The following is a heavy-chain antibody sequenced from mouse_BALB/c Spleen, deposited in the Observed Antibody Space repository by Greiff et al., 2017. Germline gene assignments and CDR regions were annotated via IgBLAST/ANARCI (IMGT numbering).Heavy chain of an antibody. CDR1: GYTFTSYW. V-gene: IGHV1-69*02. D-gene: IGHD1-1*01. CDR2: IDPSDSET. Sequence: QVQLQQPGAELVKPGAPVKLSCKASGYTFTSYWMNWVKQRPGRGLEWIGRIDPSDSETHYNQKFKDKATLTVDKSSSTAYIQLSSLTSEDSAVYYCARDPTVEGFDYWGQGTTLTVSS. J-gene: IGHJ2*01. CDR3: ARDPTVEGFDY.